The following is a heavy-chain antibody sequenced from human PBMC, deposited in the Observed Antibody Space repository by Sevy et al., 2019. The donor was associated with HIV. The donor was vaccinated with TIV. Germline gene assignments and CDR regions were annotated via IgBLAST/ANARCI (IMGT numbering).Heavy chain of an antibody. J-gene: IGHJ4*02. D-gene: IGHD1-1*01. CDR3: ATSGTTGTTSHFGY. CDR2: IIPIFGTP. Sequence: ASVKVSCKASGGTFSDFGFHWVRQAPGQGLEWMGGIIPIFGTPNYAQQFLGRVTIIADESTSTVYMELNRLTSDYTVVYYCATSGTTGTTSHFGYWGQGTLVTVSS. V-gene: IGHV1-69*13. CDR1: GGTFSDFG.